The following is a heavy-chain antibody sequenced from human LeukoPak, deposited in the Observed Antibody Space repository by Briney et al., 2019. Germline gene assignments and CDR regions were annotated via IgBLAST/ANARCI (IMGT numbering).Heavy chain of an antibody. Sequence: ASVKVSCKASGYTFTGYYMHWVRQAPGQGLKWMGWINPNSGGTNYAQKFQGWVTMTRDTSISTAYMELSRLRSDDTAVYYCARAGRPPVMYDILTGPSPLDYWGQGTLVTVSS. D-gene: IGHD3-9*01. CDR1: GYTFTGYY. V-gene: IGHV1-2*04. J-gene: IGHJ4*02. CDR3: ARAGRPPVMYDILTGPSPLDY. CDR2: INPNSGGT.